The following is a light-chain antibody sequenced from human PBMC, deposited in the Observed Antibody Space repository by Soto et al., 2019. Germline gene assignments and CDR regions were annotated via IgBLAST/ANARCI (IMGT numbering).Light chain of an antibody. Sequence: QSVLTQPPSASGTPGQRVTISCSGSSSNIGVNTVNWYQQLPRAAPKLLIYTNDQRPSGVPDRFSASKSGTSASLAISELHSEDEADSYCAAWDDSLNGYVFGTGTKLTVL. CDR2: TND. J-gene: IGLJ1*01. CDR1: SSNIGVNT. CDR3: AAWDDSLNGYV. V-gene: IGLV1-44*01.